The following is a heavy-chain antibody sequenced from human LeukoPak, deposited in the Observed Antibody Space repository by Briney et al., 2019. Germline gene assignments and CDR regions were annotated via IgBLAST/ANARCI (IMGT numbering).Heavy chain of an antibody. J-gene: IGHJ4*02. V-gene: IGHV3-49*04. CDR2: ITSKGYGGTT. CDR1: GFTFGDYA. D-gene: IGHD5-18*01. Sequence: TGGSLRLSCTGSGFTFGDYAMSWVRQAPGKGLEWVGFITSKGYGGTTEYAASVKGRFTISRDDFKSVAYLQMNSLITEDTAVYYCTRDVRHSYGPPSDYWGQGTLVIVSS. CDR3: TRDVRHSYGPPSDY.